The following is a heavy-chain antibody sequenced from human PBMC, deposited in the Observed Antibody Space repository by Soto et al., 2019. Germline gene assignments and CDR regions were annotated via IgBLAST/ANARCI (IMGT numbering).Heavy chain of an antibody. Sequence: QVQLQESGPGLVKPSGTLSLTCAVSGGSISSSNWWSWVRQPPGKGLEWIGEIYHSGSTNYNPSHQSRPTIAIDKSKNQFSLRLGSVTAADTAVYYCARLMGGGWFDPWGQGTLVTVSS. CDR2: IYHSGST. V-gene: IGHV4-4*02. J-gene: IGHJ5*02. CDR3: ARLMGGGWFDP. CDR1: GGSISSSNW. D-gene: IGHD3-16*01.